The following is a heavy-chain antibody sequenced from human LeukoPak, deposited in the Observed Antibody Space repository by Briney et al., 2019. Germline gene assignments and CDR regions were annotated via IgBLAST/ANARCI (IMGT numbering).Heavy chain of an antibody. V-gene: IGHV4-38-2*02. CDR2: IYHSGST. CDR3: ARGSVYYGSGSYYPGAFDI. Sequence: PSETLSLTCTVSGGSISSYYWSWIRQPPGKGLEWIGSIYHSGSTYYNPSLKSRVTISVDTSKNQFSLKLSSVTAADTAVYYCARGSVYYGSGSYYPGAFDIWGQGTMVTVSS. J-gene: IGHJ3*02. D-gene: IGHD3-10*01. CDR1: GGSISSYY.